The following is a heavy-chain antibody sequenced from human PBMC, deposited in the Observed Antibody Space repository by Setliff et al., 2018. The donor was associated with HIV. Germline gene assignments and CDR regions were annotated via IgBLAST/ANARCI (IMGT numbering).Heavy chain of an antibody. Sequence: ASVKVSCKASGYTFPSYDINWVRQATGQGHEWMGWMNPNSGNTGYAQKLQGRLTMTRNTSISTVNMELSSLRSEDTAVYFCARVGRLHYLTPFYYYGMDVWGQGTTVTVSS. D-gene: IGHD4-4*01. CDR2: MNPNSGNT. V-gene: IGHV1-8*01. J-gene: IGHJ6*02. CDR3: ARVGRLHYLTPFYYYGMDV. CDR1: GYTFPSYD.